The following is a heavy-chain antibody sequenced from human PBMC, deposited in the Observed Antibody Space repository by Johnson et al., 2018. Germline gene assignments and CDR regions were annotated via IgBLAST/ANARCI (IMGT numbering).Heavy chain of an antibody. CDR3: AREALIEHMGYYDMDV. CDR2: IYYSGST. Sequence: QVQLQESGPGLVKPSETLSLTCTVSGGSISSYYWSWIRQPPGKGLEWIGYIYYSGSTNYNPSLKSRVTISVDTSKNHFSLKLSSGTAADTAVDYCAREALIEHMGYYDMDVWGKGTTVTVSS. V-gene: IGHV4-59*01. D-gene: IGHD2-21*01. CDR1: GGSISSYY. J-gene: IGHJ6*03.